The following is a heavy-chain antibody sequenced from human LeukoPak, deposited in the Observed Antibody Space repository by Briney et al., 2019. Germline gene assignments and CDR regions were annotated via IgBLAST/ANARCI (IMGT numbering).Heavy chain of an antibody. CDR3: ARAVTEGFWSGYYTGYYYYMDV. CDR2: ISAYNGNT. V-gene: IGHV1-18*01. J-gene: IGHJ6*03. Sequence: ASVKVSCKASGYTFTSYGISWVRQAPGQGLEWMGWISAYNGNTNYAQKLQGRVTMTTDTSTSTAYTELRSLRSDDTAVYYCARAVTEGFWSGYYTGYYYYMDVWGKGTTVTVSS. CDR1: GYTFTSYG. D-gene: IGHD3-3*01.